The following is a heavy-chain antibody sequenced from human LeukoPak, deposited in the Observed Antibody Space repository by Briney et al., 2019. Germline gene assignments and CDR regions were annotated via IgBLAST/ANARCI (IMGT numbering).Heavy chain of an antibody. Sequence: ASVKVSCKSSGYTFTTYAMHWVRQAPGQRPEWMGWIIVGSGKTKYSQKFQGRVTFTRDTSATTVYMELSSLTSEDTAAYYCAREAGWTAHFDYWGKGPLVPVSS. V-gene: IGHV1-3*01. CDR2: IIVGSGKT. D-gene: IGHD3/OR15-3a*01. CDR1: GYTFTTYA. CDR3: AREAGWTAHFDY. J-gene: IGHJ4*02.